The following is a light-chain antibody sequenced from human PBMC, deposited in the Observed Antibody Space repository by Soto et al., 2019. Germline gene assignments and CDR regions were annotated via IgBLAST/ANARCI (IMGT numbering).Light chain of an antibody. CDR3: QQSYSTPPIT. CDR2: GAS. CDR1: QSISSY. Sequence: DIQMTQSASSLSASVGDRVTITCRASQSISSYLNWYQQKPGKAPKLLIYGASSLQSGVPSRFSGSGSGTDFTLTISSLQPEDFATYYCQQSYSTPPITFGQGTRLEI. V-gene: IGKV1-39*01. J-gene: IGKJ5*01.